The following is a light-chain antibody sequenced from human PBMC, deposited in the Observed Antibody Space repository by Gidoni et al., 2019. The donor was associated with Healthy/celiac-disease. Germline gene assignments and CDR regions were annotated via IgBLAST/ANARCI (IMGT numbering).Light chain of an antibody. CDR1: QSVSSY. CDR2: DAS. J-gene: IGKJ4*01. Sequence: EIVLTQSPATLSLSPGERATLSCRASQSVSSYLAWYQQKPGQAPRLLIYDASNRATGIPDRCSGSGSGTDFTLTISSLEPEDCAVYYCQQRSNWPLTFXGXTKVEIK. CDR3: QQRSNWPLT. V-gene: IGKV3-11*01.